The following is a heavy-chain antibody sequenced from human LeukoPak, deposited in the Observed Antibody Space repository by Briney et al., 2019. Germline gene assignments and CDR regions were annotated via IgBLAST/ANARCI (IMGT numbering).Heavy chain of an antibody. J-gene: IGHJ4*02. CDR1: GFTFSSYG. Sequence: GGSLRLSCAASGFTFSSYGMHWVRQAPGKGLEWVAFIRYDGSNKYYADSVKGRFTISRDNSKNTLYLQMNSLRAEDTAVYYCAKDIRVDVVVPAAPNFDYWGQGTLVTVSS. D-gene: IGHD2-2*01. V-gene: IGHV3-30*02. CDR3: AKDIRVDVVVPAAPNFDY. CDR2: IRYDGSNK.